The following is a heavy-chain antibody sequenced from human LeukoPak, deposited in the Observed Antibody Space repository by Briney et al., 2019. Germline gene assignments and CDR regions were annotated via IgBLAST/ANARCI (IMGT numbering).Heavy chain of an antibody. CDR2: IYPGDSHT. Sequence: PRKSLKISCKGSGYSSTSYSIGWARHLPGKGLEGMGIIYPGDSHTRYTPSFQGQVTISADKSISTAYLQWSSLKASDTAMYYCGSNYYDSSGYYYGDAFDIWGQGTVVTVSS. J-gene: IGHJ3*02. D-gene: IGHD3-22*01. CDR1: GYSSTSYS. V-gene: IGHV5-51*01. CDR3: GSNYYDSSGYYYGDAFDI.